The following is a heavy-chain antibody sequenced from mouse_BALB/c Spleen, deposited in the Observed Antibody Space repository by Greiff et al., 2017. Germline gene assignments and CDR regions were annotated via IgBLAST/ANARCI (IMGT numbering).Heavy chain of an antibody. CDR2: IDPENGDT. D-gene: IGHD1-1*01. CDR1: GFNIKDYY. CDR3: NAPNYYGSSTGRNY. J-gene: IGHJ2*01. V-gene: IGHV14-4*02. Sequence: EVQLQQSGAELVRSGASVKLSCTASGFNIKDYYMHWVKQRPEQGLEWIGWIDPENGDTEYAPKFQGKATMTADTSSNTAYLQLSSLTSEDTAVYYCNAPNYYGSSTGRNYWGQGTTLTVSS.